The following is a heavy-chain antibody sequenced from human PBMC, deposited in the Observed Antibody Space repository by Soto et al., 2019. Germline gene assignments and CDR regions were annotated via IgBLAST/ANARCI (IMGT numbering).Heavy chain of an antibody. J-gene: IGHJ6*03. V-gene: IGHV1-2*04. CDR3: ARESGGATATLDYYYFYMDV. CDR1: GYTFSDYY. CDR2: INPNSGGT. Sequence: QVQLVQSGAEVKKPGASVKVSCKASGYTFSDYYIHWMRQAPGQGLEWMGWINPNSGGTKYAHKFQGWVTMIRDTSIKTVYMELSRLTSDDTAVYYCARESGGATATLDYYYFYMDVWGKGTTVTVSS. D-gene: IGHD5-12*01.